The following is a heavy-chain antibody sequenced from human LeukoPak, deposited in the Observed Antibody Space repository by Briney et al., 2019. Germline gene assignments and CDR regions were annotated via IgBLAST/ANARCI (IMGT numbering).Heavy chain of an antibody. Sequence: GKSLRLSCTASGFTFSSSAMHWVRQAPDKGLEWVAVISYDGRNIFYADSVKGRFTISRDNSKNTLYLQMNSLRAEDTAVYYCARDPEDWGQGTLVTVSS. V-gene: IGHV3-30*14. CDR3: ARDPED. CDR2: ISYDGRNI. J-gene: IGHJ4*02. CDR1: GFTFSSSA.